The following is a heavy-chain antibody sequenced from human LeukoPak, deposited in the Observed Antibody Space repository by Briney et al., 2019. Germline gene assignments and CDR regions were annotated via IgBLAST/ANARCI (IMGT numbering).Heavy chain of an antibody. J-gene: IGHJ4*02. CDR1: GFTFSNAW. CDR3: AKDGSGVAAANYYFDY. Sequence: GGSLRLSCAASGFTFSNAWMSWVRQAPGKGLEWVSAISGSGGSTFYADSVKGRFTISRDNSKNTLYMQMNSLRAEDTAVYYCAKDGSGVAAANYYFDYWGQGTLVTVSS. V-gene: IGHV3-23*01. D-gene: IGHD2-15*01. CDR2: ISGSGGST.